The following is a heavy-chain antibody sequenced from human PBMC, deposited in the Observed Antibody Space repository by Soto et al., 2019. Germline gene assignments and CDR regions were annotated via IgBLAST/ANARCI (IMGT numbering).Heavy chain of an antibody. V-gene: IGHV1-46*03. CDR2: INPSGGST. D-gene: IGHD6-13*01. Sequence: ASVKVSCKASGYTFTSYYMHWVRQAPGRGLEWMGIINPSGGSTSYAQKFQGRVTMTRDTSTSTVYMELSSLRSEDTAVYYCAAAAGLTNWFDPWGQGTLVTVSS. CDR1: GYTFTSYY. J-gene: IGHJ5*02. CDR3: AAAAGLTNWFDP.